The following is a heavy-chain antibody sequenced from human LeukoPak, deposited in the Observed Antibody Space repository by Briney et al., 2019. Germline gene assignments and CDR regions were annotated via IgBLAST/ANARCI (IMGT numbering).Heavy chain of an antibody. CDR2: ISYSGST. D-gene: IGHD3-10*01. J-gene: IGHJ4*02. CDR1: GGSISSGDYY. Sequence: SETLSLTCTVSGGSISSGDYYWSWIRQPPGKGLEWIGYISYSGSTNYNPSLKSRVTISVDTSNNQFSLKLSSMTAADTAVYYCARDGGYGSGPSFWGQGTLVTVSS. V-gene: IGHV4-61*08. CDR3: ARDGGYGSGPSF.